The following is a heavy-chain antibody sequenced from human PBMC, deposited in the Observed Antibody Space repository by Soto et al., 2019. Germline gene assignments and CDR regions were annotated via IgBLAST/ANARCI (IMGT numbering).Heavy chain of an antibody. CDR2: ISGSGSDT. D-gene: IGHD3-3*01. J-gene: IGHJ5*02. V-gene: IGHV3-23*01. Sequence: VHLLESGGGLVQPGGSLRLSCSASGFTFRSYAMSWVRQAPGKGLEWVSGISGSGSDTYYSDSVRGRFTISRDNSKNTLYLQMNSLRVEDSAVYFCAKDDSLEWFFPLDAWGQGTLVTVSS. CDR3: AKDDSLEWFFPLDA. CDR1: GFTFRSYA.